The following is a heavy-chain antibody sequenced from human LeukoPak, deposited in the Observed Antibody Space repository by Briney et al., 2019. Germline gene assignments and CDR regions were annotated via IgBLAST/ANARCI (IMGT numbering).Heavy chain of an antibody. Sequence: GRSLRLSCAASGFTFDDYAMHWVRQAPGKGLEWVSGISWNSVDMDYAGSVKGRFTISRDNGKNSLYLQMNSLRAEDTALYYCARDRAWGSLTRNFDYWGQGTLVTVSS. CDR2: ISWNSVDM. V-gene: IGHV3-9*01. D-gene: IGHD7-27*01. CDR1: GFTFDDYA. CDR3: ARDRAWGSLTRNFDY. J-gene: IGHJ4*02.